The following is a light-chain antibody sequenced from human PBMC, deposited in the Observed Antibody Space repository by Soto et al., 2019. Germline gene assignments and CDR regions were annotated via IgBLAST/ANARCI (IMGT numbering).Light chain of an antibody. Sequence: QSVLTQPRSVSGSPGQSVAISCTGSSSDFGSNNYVSWYQHHPGKAPKLMTYDVSKRPPGVPDRFSGSKSGNTATLTISGLQAEDDADYYCGSYGGSSTLAVFGGGTKVTVL. J-gene: IGLJ2*01. CDR2: DVS. V-gene: IGLV2-11*01. CDR3: GSYGGSSTLAV. CDR1: SSDFGSNNY.